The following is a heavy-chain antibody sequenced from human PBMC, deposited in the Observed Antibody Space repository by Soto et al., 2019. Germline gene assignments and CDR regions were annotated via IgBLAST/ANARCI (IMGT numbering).Heavy chain of an antibody. CDR1: GFTFSDHY. V-gene: IGHV3-72*01. J-gene: IGHJ4*01. D-gene: IGHD2-21*01. CDR3: SRAGILTTPYYFDY. CDR2: IRNKANSYTT. Sequence: GGSLRLFCAALGFTFSDHYMDWVRQAPGKGLEWVGRIRNKANSYTTEYAASVKGRFTISRDDSKNLLFLQMFSLKTEDTAVYYCSRAGILTTPYYFDYWGQGTLVTVSS.